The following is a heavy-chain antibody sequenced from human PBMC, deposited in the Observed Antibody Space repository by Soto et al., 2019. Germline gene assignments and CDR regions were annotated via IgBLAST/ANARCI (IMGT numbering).Heavy chain of an antibody. D-gene: IGHD4-17*01. CDR3: ARDTVTSRDFDY. Sequence: SETLSLTCTVSGGSVSSGSYYWSWIRQPPGKGLEWIGYIYYSGSTNYNPSLKSRVTISVDTSKNQFSLKLSSVTAADTAVYYCARDTVTSRDFDYWGQGTLVTVSS. CDR1: GGSVSSGSYY. CDR2: IYYSGST. V-gene: IGHV4-61*01. J-gene: IGHJ4*02.